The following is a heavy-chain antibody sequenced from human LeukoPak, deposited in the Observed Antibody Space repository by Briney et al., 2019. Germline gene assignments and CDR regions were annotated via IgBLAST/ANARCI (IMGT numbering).Heavy chain of an antibody. J-gene: IGHJ4*02. CDR2: ISTSSSYI. CDR1: GFTFSSYS. D-gene: IGHD3-9*01. Sequence: KTGGSLRLSCVASGFTFSSYSMNWVRQAPGKGLEWVSSISTSSSYIYYADSLKGRFTISRHNAKNTLYLQMNSLRAEDTAVYYCARQGGNRNVLRYFDWSYCLDYWGQGTLVTVSS. V-gene: IGHV3-21*01. CDR3: ARQGGNRNVLRYFDWSYCLDY.